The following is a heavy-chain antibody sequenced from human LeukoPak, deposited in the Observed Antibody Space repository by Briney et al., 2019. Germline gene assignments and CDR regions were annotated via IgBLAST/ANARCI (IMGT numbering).Heavy chain of an antibody. CDR2: INQDGSEK. Sequence: PGGSLRLSCGASGFTFDDYWMSWVRQAPGQGLEWVANINQDGSEKYYLDSAKGRFTISRDNAKNSLYLQMNSLRAEDTAVYYCAELGITMIGGVWGKGTTVTISS. J-gene: IGHJ6*04. D-gene: IGHD3-10*02. CDR3: AELGITMIGGV. V-gene: IGHV3-7*01. CDR1: GFTFDDYW.